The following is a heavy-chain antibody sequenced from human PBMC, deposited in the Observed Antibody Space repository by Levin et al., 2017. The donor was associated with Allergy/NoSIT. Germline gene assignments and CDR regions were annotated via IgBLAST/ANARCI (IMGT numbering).Heavy chain of an antibody. CDR1: GGSISSGDYY. Sequence: PSQTLSLTCTVSGGSISSGDYYWSWIRQPPGKGLEWIGYIYYSGSTYYNPSLKSRVTISVDTSKNQFSLKLSSVTAADTAVYYCARGSLCSSTSCYEANFFDYWGQGTLVTVSS. J-gene: IGHJ4*02. CDR2: IYYSGST. D-gene: IGHD2-2*01. CDR3: ARGSLCSSTSCYEANFFDY. V-gene: IGHV4-30-4*01.